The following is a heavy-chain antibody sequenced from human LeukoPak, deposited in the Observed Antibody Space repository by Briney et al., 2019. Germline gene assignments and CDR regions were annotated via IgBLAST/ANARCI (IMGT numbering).Heavy chain of an antibody. CDR2: ISYDGSNK. J-gene: IGHJ4*02. CDR1: GFTFSSYA. Sequence: GGSLRLSCAASGFTFSSYAMHWVRQAPGKGLEWVAVISYDGSNKYYADSVKGRLTISRDNSKNTLYLQMNSLRAEDTAVYYCAKPPRTAAAPFDYWGQGTLVTVSS. CDR3: AKPPRTAAAPFDY. D-gene: IGHD6-13*01. V-gene: IGHV3-30-3*02.